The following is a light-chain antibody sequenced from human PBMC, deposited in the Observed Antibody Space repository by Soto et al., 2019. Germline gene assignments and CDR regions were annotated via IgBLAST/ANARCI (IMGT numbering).Light chain of an antibody. V-gene: IGKV3-15*01. J-gene: IGKJ1*01. Sequence: HSPGTLSLVPGERATLSCIASQSVSSNSAWYQLKSGQAPSLLIYGAFTRAPGISSRFSGSRSGTEFTLTLTSLQSEDFATYYCQQYYSFPWTFGQGTKVDIK. CDR2: GAF. CDR1: QSVSSN. CDR3: QQYYSFPWT.